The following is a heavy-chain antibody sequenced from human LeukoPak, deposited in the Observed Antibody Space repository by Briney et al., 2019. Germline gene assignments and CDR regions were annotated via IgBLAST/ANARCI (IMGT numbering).Heavy chain of an antibody. J-gene: IGHJ4*02. CDR3: ARDSGSYHFDY. CDR1: GNSISNYA. Sequence: ASVKVSCKASGNSISNYAVSWVRQAPGQGLEWMGWISAYNGNTNYAQKLQGRVTMTTDTSTSTAYMELRSLRSDDTAVYYCARDSGSYHFDYWGQGTLVTVSS. CDR2: ISAYNGNT. D-gene: IGHD1-26*01. V-gene: IGHV1-18*01.